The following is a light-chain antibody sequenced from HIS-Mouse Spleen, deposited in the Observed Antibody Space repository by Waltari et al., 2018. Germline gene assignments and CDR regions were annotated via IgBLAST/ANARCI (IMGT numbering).Light chain of an antibody. Sequence: SYELTQPPSVSVSPGQTARITCSGDALPKKYAYWYQQKSGHAPVLVLYEDSERPPGIPERFSGSRSGTLATLPISVAQVEDEADYYCYSTDSSGNHRVFGGGTKLTVL. CDR2: EDS. J-gene: IGLJ2*01. CDR3: YSTDSSGNHRV. V-gene: IGLV3-10*01. CDR1: ALPKKY.